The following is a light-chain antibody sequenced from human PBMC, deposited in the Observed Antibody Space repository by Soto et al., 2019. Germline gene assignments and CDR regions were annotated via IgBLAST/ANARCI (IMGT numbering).Light chain of an antibody. CDR1: QSISNW. CDR3: QQYKRSPFT. J-gene: IGKJ3*01. Sequence: DIQMTQSPPTLSASVGDTVTITCRASQSISNWLAWYQQRPGRAPKLLIYDASSLVSGVPSRFSGSGSGTEFTLTISSLQPDDFASYYCQQYKRSPFTFGPGTKVDIK. CDR2: DAS. V-gene: IGKV1-5*01.